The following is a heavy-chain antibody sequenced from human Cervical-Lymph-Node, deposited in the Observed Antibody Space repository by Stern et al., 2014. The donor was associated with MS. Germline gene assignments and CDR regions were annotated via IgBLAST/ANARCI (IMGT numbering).Heavy chain of an antibody. D-gene: IGHD2-2*02. CDR3: ARDRVVVPAAIYYYGMDV. Sequence: VQLVQSGAEVKKPGSSVKVSCKASGGTFSSYAISWVRQAPGQGLEWMGGSIPIFGTANYAQKFQGRVTITADKSTSTAYMELSSLRSEDTAVYYCARDRVVVPAAIYYYGMDVWGQGTTVTVSS. J-gene: IGHJ6*02. CDR2: SIPIFGTA. CDR1: GGTFSSYA. V-gene: IGHV1-69*06.